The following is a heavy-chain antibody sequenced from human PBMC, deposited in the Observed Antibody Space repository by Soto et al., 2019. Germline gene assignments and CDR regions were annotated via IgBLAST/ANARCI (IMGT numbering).Heavy chain of an antibody. J-gene: IGHJ6*02. CDR2: IKSKAGGGTT. CDR3: TTGVSTRGMDV. D-gene: IGHD2-2*01. CDR1: GFTFSNAW. Sequence: EVQLVESGGGLVKPGGSLRLSCAASGFTFSNAWMSWVRQAPGKGLEWVGRIKSKAGGGTTDYAAPVKGRFTISRDDSKNTLYLQMNRLKTEDTAVYYCTTGVSTRGMDVWGQGTTVTVSS. V-gene: IGHV3-15*01.